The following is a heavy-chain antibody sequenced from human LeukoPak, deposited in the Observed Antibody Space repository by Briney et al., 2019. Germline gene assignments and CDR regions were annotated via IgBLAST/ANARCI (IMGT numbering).Heavy chain of an antibody. D-gene: IGHD3-16*01. J-gene: IGHJ4*02. Sequence: GASVKVSCKASGYTFTSYDINWVRQATGQGLEWMGWMNPNSGNTGYAQKFQGRVIMTRNTSISTAYMELSSLRSEDTAVYYCARTYYDYVWGSSLFDYWGQGTLVTVSS. CDR1: GYTFTSYD. V-gene: IGHV1-8*01. CDR2: MNPNSGNT. CDR3: ARTYYDYVWGSSLFDY.